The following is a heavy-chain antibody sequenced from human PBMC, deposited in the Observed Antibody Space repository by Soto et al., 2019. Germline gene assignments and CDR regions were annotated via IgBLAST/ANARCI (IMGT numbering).Heavy chain of an antibody. CDR1: VGSISSSSYY. V-gene: IGHV4-39*01. D-gene: IGHD2-15*01. CDR3: ARQLHCSGGSCYSIY. CDR2: IYYSGST. Sequence: PSETLSLTCTVSVGSISSSSYYWGWIRQPPGKGLEWIGSIYYSGSTYYNPSLKSRVTISVDTSKNQFSLKLSSVTAADTAVYYCARQLHCSGGSCYSIYWGQGTLVTVSS. J-gene: IGHJ4*02.